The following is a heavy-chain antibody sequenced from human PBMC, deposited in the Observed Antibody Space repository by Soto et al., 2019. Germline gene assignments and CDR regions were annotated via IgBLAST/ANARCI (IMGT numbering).Heavy chain of an antibody. CDR2: INAGNGNT. CDR3: ARGGYYYDSSGYLTTSGMDV. Sequence: QVQLVQSGAEVKKPGASVKVSCKASGYTFTSYAMHWVRQAPGQRLEWMGWINAGNGNTKYSQKFQGRVTITRDTSASTAYMELRSLRSEDTAVYYCARGGYYYDSSGYLTTSGMDVWGQGTTVTVSS. V-gene: IGHV1-3*01. J-gene: IGHJ6*02. CDR1: GYTFTSYA. D-gene: IGHD3-22*01.